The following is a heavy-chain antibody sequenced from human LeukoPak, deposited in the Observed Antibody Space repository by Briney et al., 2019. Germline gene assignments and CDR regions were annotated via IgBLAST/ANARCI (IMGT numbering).Heavy chain of an antibody. CDR1: GFTFSNAW. V-gene: IGHV4-34*01. CDR2: INHSGST. D-gene: IGHD3-22*01. Sequence: GSLRLSCAASGFTFSNAWMSWIRQPPGKGLEWIGEINHSGSTNYNPSLKSRVTISVDTSKNQFSLKLSSVTAADTAVYYCARRGRYYYDSSGLHFDYWGQGTLVTVSS. J-gene: IGHJ4*02. CDR3: ARRGRYYYDSSGLHFDY.